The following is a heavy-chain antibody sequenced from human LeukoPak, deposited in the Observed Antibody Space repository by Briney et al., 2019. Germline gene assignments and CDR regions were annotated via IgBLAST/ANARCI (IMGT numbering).Heavy chain of an antibody. D-gene: IGHD3-22*01. J-gene: IGHJ3*02. Sequence: GSLRLSCAASGFTFSSYAMSWVRQAPGKGLEWVSAISGSGGSTYYADSVKGRFTISRDNSKNTLYLQMNSLRAEDTAVYYCAKDRVRYDSSGRWVLDAFDIWGRGTMVTVSS. V-gene: IGHV3-23*01. CDR2: ISGSGGST. CDR3: AKDRVRYDSSGRWVLDAFDI. CDR1: GFTFSSYA.